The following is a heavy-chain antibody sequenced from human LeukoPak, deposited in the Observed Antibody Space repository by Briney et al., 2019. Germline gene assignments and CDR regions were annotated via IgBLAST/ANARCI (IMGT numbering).Heavy chain of an antibody. CDR2: IYYSGST. Sequence: PSETLSLTCTVSGGSISSYYWSWIRQPPGKGLERIGYIYYSGSTNYNPSLKSRVTISVDTSKNQFSLKLSSVTAADTAVYYCARGVGIVVADAFDIWGQGTMVTVSS. V-gene: IGHV4-59*01. CDR1: GGSISSYY. CDR3: ARGVGIVVADAFDI. J-gene: IGHJ3*02. D-gene: IGHD2-21*01.